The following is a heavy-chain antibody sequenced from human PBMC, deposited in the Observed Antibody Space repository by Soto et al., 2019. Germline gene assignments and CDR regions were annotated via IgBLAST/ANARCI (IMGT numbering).Heavy chain of an antibody. CDR3: ARHADYDIPWFDP. Sequence: GESLKISCKGSGYSFTSYWISWVRQMPGKGLEWMGRIDPSDSYTNYSPSFQGHVTISADKSISTAYLQWSSLKASDTAMYYCARHADYDIPWFDPWGQGTLVTVSS. CDR1: GYSFTSYW. CDR2: IDPSDSYT. D-gene: IGHD3-9*01. J-gene: IGHJ5*02. V-gene: IGHV5-10-1*01.